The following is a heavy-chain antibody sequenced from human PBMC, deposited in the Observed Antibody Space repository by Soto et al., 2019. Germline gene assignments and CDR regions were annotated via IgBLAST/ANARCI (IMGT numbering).Heavy chain of an antibody. V-gene: IGHV1-18*01. CDR3: ARDLDGSGNYYTDY. Sequence: ASGKVSCQASGSTCSSIVIRLLRQAPGQGLEWMGWISPYKGNTYYAQRLQGRVTMTTDTSTSTAYMELRSLRSDDTAVYYCARDLDGSGNYYTDYWGQGTLVTVSS. CDR1: GSTCSSIV. D-gene: IGHD3-10*01. J-gene: IGHJ4*02. CDR2: ISPYKGNT.